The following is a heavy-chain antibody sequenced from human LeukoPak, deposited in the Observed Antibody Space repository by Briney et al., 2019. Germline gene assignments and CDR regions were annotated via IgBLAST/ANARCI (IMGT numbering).Heavy chain of an antibody. D-gene: IGHD3-10*01. J-gene: IGHJ3*02. CDR2: IYYSGST. V-gene: IGHV4-59*01. CDR1: GFTFSYY. CDR3: ARGGSAYDAFDI. Sequence: GSLRLSCAASGFTFSYYWSWIRQPPGKGLEWIGYIYYSGSTNYNPSLKSRVTISVDTSKNQFSLKLSSVTAADTAVYYCARGGSAYDAFDIWGQGTMVTVSS.